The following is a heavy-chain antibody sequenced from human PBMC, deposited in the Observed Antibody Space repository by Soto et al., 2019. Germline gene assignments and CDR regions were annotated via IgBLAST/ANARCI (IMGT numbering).Heavy chain of an antibody. Sequence: VGSLRLSCASSVFTFNTYGMHCVGHAPGRWLEWVAVIWYDGSIKYYADSVKGRFTISRDNSKNTLYLQMNSLRAEDTAVYYCARIDCTGGRCRTYDYYDMEVWGQGTTVTVSS. CDR3: ARIDCTGGRCRTYDYYDMEV. V-gene: IGHV3-33*01. J-gene: IGHJ6*02. CDR2: IWYDGSIK. D-gene: IGHD2-15*01. CDR1: VFTFNTYG.